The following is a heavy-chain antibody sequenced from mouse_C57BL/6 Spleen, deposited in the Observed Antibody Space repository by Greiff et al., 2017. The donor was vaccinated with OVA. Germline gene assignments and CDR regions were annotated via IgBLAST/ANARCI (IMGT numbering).Heavy chain of an antibody. V-gene: IGHV3-1*01. J-gene: IGHJ2*01. CDR1: GYSITSGYD. Sequence: VQLKESGPGMVKPSQSLSLTCTVTGYSITSGYDWHWIRHFPGNKLEWMGYISYSGSTNYNPSLKSRISITHDTSKNHFFLKLNSVTTEDTATYYCAREYYGGFDYWGQGTTLTVSS. CDR3: AREYYGGFDY. CDR2: ISYSGST. D-gene: IGHD1-1*01.